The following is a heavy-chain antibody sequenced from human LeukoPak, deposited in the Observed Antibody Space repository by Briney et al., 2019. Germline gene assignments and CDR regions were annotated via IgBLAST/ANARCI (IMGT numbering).Heavy chain of an antibody. D-gene: IGHD2-2*02. V-gene: IGHV3-21*01. CDR3: ARDTSTSCYRSQNWYFDL. CDR1: GFTFSSYT. J-gene: IGHJ2*01. CDR2: ISGSNSYI. Sequence: PGGSLRLFCAASGFTFSSYTMKCARQAPGKGREWVSSISGSNSYIYCVDSVQGRFTISRDNSKNTLYLQMNSLRADDTAVYYCARDTSTSCYRSQNWYFDLWGRGTLVTVSS.